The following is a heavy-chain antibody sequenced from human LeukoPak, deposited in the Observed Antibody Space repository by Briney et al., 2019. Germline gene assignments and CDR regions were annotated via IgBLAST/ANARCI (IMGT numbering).Heavy chain of an antibody. CDR1: GFTFSSYA. CDR3: ARDWRI. CDR2: ISYDGSNK. V-gene: IGHV3-30*04. J-gene: IGHJ3*02. Sequence: PGGSLRLSCAASGFTFSSYAMHWVRQAPGKGLEWVAVISYDGSNKYYADSVKGRFTISRDNSKNTLYLQMNSLRAEDTAVYYCARDWRIWGQGTMVTVCS.